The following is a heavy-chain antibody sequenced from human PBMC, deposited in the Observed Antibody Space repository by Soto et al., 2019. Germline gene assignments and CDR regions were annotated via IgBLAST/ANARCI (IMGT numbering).Heavy chain of an antibody. CDR2: IIPIFGTA. D-gene: IGHD3-16*01. CDR1: GGTFSSYA. V-gene: IGHV1-69*06. CDR3: ASRGGALGPGAFDI. J-gene: IGHJ3*02. Sequence: QVQLVQSGAEVKKPGSSVKVSCKASGGTFSSYAISWVRQAPGQGLEWMGGIIPIFGTANYAQKFQGRVTITPDKYTSTGNMGLSSLRSEDTAVYYCASRGGALGPGAFDIWGQGTMVTVSS.